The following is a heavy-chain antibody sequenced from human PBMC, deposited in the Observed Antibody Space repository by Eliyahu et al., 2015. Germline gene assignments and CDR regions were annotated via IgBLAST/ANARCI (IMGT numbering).Heavy chain of an antibody. Sequence: QVQLVESGGGVVQPGRSLRLSCAASGFXFNLYGMNWVRQAPGKGVEWVAVVSFDGRDKYYADSVKGRFTISRDNSKNTLYLQMNTLRVEDTAVYYCAKDSGQQLSTGDSWGQGTLVAVSS. V-gene: IGHV3-30*18. CDR3: AKDSGQQLSTGDS. CDR1: GFXFNLYG. CDR2: VSFDGRDK. J-gene: IGHJ4*02. D-gene: IGHD6-13*01.